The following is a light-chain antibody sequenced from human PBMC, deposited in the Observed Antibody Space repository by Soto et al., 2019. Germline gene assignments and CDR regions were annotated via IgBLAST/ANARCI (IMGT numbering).Light chain of an antibody. CDR1: QSVSSY. CDR2: DAS. CDR3: QQRSNWPRLIT. Sequence: EIVLTQSPATLSLSPGERATLSCRASQSVSSYLAWDQQKPGQAPRLLIYDASNRATGIPARFSGSGSGTDFTLTISSLEPEDFALYYCQQRSNWPRLITFGQGTRLEIK. V-gene: IGKV3-11*01. J-gene: IGKJ5*01.